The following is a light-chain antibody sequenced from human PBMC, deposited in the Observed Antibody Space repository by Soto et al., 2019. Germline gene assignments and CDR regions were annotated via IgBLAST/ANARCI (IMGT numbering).Light chain of an antibody. CDR2: KAS. CDR3: HSYDKWPPGA. J-gene: IGKJ1*01. CDR1: QSIDTW. Sequence: DIQMTQSPSTLSASVGDRVTITCRASQSIDTWLAWHQQKPGQVPKLLISKASSLESGVPSRFSGSGSGTEFTLTISSLQPEDFAVYFCHSYDKWPPGAFAQGTKVDI. V-gene: IGKV1-5*03.